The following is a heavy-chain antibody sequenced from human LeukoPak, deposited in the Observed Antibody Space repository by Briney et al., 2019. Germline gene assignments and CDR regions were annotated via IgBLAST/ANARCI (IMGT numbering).Heavy chain of an antibody. J-gene: IGHJ6*03. V-gene: IGHV3-21*01. CDR3: ARENNYYTTMVRDYYYMDV. CDR2: ISSSSSYI. CDR1: GFTFSSYS. D-gene: IGHD3-10*01. Sequence: GGSLRLSCAASGFTFSSYSMNWVRQAPGKELEWVSSISSSSSYIYYADSVKGRFTISRDNAKNSLYLQMNSLRAEDTAVYYCARENNYYTTMVRDYYYMDVWGKGTTVTVSS.